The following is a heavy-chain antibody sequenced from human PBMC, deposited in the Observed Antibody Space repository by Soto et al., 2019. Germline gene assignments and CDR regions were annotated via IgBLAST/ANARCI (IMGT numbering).Heavy chain of an antibody. CDR3: AKALTRTYIYGQLSYYYYYYGMDV. J-gene: IGHJ6*02. D-gene: IGHD5-18*01. Sequence: QVQLVESGGGVVQPGRSLRLSCAASGFTFSSYGMHWVRQAPGKGLEWVAVISYDGSNKYYADSVKGRFTISRDNSKNKLYLQMNSLRAEDTVVYYSAKALTRTYIYGQLSYYYYYYGMDVWGQGTTVTVSS. CDR2: ISYDGSNK. V-gene: IGHV3-30*18. CDR1: GFTFSSYG.